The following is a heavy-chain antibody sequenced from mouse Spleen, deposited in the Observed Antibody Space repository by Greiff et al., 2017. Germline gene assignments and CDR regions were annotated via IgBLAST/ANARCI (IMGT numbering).Heavy chain of an antibody. J-gene: IGHJ2*01. Sequence: EVMLVESGGGLVKPGGSLKLSCAASGFTFSSYTMSWVRQTPAERLEWVATISSGGGNTYYPDSVKGRFTISRDNARNTLYLQMSSLRSEDTAMYYCARKGRPEDYFDYWGQGTTLTVSS. V-gene: IGHV5-9*01. D-gene: IGHD3-3*01. CDR1: GFTFSSYT. CDR3: ARKGRPEDYFDY. CDR2: ISSGGGNT.